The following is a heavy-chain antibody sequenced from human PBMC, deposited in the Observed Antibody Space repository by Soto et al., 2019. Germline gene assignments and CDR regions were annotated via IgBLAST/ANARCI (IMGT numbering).Heavy chain of an antibody. Sequence: PSETLSLTCTVSGGSISSYYWSWIRQPPGKGLEWIGYIYYSGSTNYNPSLKSRVTISVDTSKNQFSLKLSSVTAADTAVYYCARGPIFGVVSADYWGQGTLVTVSS. J-gene: IGHJ4*02. CDR2: IYYSGST. CDR3: ARGPIFGVVSADY. CDR1: GGSISSYY. D-gene: IGHD3-3*01. V-gene: IGHV4-59*01.